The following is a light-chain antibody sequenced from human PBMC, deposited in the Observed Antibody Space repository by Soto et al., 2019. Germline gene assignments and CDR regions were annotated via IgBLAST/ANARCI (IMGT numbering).Light chain of an antibody. J-gene: IGKJ2*01. CDR1: QSVSSY. CDR2: DAS. CDR3: QQRSNWPPGYT. Sequence: EIVLTQSPATLSLSPGERATLSCRASQSVSSYLAWYQQKPGQAPRLLIYDASNRATGIPARFSGSGSGTDFTLTISTLEPEDSAVYYCQQRSNWPPGYTFGQGTKLESK. V-gene: IGKV3-11*01.